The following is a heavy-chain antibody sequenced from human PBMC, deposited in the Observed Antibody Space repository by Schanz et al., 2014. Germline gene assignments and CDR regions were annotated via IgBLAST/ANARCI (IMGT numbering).Heavy chain of an antibody. CDR3: AKDQGSYGSGSYSYFDY. CDR2: ISSSSSTI. J-gene: IGHJ4*02. D-gene: IGHD3-10*01. CDR1: EFSFSSFG. V-gene: IGHV3-48*04. Sequence: VHLVESGGGLVQPRGSLRLSCAASEFSFSSFGMNWVRQAPGKGLEWVSYISSSSSTIYYADSVKGRFVISRDNARSSLYLQMSSLRAEDTAVYYCAKDQGSYGSGSYSYFDYWGQGTLATVSS.